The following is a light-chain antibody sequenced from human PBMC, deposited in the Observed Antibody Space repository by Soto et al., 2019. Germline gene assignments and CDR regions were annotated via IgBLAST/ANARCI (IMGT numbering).Light chain of an antibody. V-gene: IGKV1-5*01. CDR3: QHTTDFT. J-gene: IGKJ2*01. CDR1: SSKW. CDR2: DVS. Sequence: DIQMTQSPSTLAASVGDTVTMTCRSSSKWLAWYHKKPGKAPKLLIYDVSNLERGVPPRFSGSTSGAEFTLTITGLQPDDLGTYYCQHTTDFTFGQGTKVDIK.